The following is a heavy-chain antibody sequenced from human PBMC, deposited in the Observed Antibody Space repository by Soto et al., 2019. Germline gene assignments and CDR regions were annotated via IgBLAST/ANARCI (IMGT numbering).Heavy chain of an antibody. CDR3: ASLNYYDSSGYVY. D-gene: IGHD3-22*01. CDR2: IYYSGST. J-gene: IGHJ4*02. CDR1: GGSSSSDGYY. Sequence: SXSLSLPCTVSGGSSSSDGYYWSCIRQHPGKGLEWIGYIYYSGSTYYNPSLKGRVTIAIDTSKNQFSLKLSYVTAADTAVYYCASLNYYDSSGYVYWGQGTLVTVSS. V-gene: IGHV4-31*03.